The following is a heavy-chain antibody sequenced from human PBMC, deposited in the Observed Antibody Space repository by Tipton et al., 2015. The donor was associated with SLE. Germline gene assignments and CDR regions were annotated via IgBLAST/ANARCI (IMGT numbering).Heavy chain of an antibody. Sequence: TLSLTCAVSGYSISSGYYWGWIRQPPGKGLEWIGYIYYSGSTNYNPSLKSRVTISVDTSKNQFSLKLSSVTAADTAVYYCARDPAVAGTWYFDLWGRGTLVTVSS. V-gene: IGHV4-61*01. J-gene: IGHJ2*01. CDR1: GYSISSGYY. CDR3: ARDPAVAGTWYFDL. CDR2: IYYSGST. D-gene: IGHD6-19*01.